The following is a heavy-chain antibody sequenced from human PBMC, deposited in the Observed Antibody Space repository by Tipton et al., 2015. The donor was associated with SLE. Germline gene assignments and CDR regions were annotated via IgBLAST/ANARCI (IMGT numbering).Heavy chain of an antibody. CDR1: GFTFRRYG. CDR3: AKDQRPRGAGTLDY. D-gene: IGHD1-14*01. V-gene: IGHV3-33*06. Sequence: SLRLSCAASGFTFRRYGMHWVRQAPGKGLEWVAVTWYDGSKKSYADSVKGRFTISRDNSKNTLYLQMNSLRAEDTAVYYCAKDQRPRGAGTLDYWGQGTLVTVSS. J-gene: IGHJ4*02. CDR2: TWYDGSKK.